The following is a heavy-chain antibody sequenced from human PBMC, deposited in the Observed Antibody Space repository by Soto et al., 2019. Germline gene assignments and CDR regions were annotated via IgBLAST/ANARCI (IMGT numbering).Heavy chain of an antibody. CDR2: ILGHGRDT. V-gene: IGHV3-23*01. Sequence: PGGSLRLSCTASVVTFGDYARFWFRQAPGKGQEWVSGILGHGRDTYYADSVKGRFTISRDNSKNTLYLQMTGLRTEDTAVYYCVRDGSSGWHFDSWGQGTLVTVSS. CDR1: VVTFGDYA. CDR3: VRDGSSGWHFDS. J-gene: IGHJ4*02. D-gene: IGHD6-19*01.